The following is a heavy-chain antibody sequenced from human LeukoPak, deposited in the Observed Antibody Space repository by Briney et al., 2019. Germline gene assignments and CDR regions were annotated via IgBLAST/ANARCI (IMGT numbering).Heavy chain of an antibody. V-gene: IGHV3-21*01. D-gene: IGHD5-12*01. Sequence: GGSLRLTCAASGFTFSSSVMNWVRQAPGKGLEWVPSISSSSNYIYYADSVKGRFTVSRDNAKNSLYLQMNSLRAEDTAVYYCARGDRADWLRGLDYWGQGTLVTVSS. CDR2: ISSSSNYI. J-gene: IGHJ4*02. CDR1: GFTFSSSV. CDR3: ARGDRADWLRGLDY.